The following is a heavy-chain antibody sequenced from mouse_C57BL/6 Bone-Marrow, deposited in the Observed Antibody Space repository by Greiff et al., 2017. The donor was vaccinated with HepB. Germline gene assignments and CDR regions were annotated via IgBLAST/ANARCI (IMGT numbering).Heavy chain of an antibody. J-gene: IGHJ2*01. CDR2: IYLRSGNT. D-gene: IGHD1-1*01. V-gene: IGHV1-81*01. Sequence: VQVVESGAELARPGASVKLSCKASGYTFTSYGISWVKLRTGQGLEWIGEIYLRSGNTYYNEKFKGKATLTADKSSSTAYMELRSLTSEDSAVYFCARELYYYRAYFDYWGQVTTLTVSS. CDR1: GYTFTSYG. CDR3: ARELYYYRAYFDY.